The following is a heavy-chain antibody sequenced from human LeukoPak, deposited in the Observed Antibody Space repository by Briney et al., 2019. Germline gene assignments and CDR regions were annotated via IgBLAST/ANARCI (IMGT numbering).Heavy chain of an antibody. CDR3: ARLKTAMVRGVITRYFDY. Sequence: GGSLRLSCAASGFTFSSYWMSWVRQAPGEGLEWVSVIYSGGSTYYADSVKGRFTISRDNSKNTLYLQMNSLRAEDTAVYYCARLKTAMVRGVITRYFDYWGQGTLVTVSS. V-gene: IGHV3-53*01. CDR1: GFTFSSYW. D-gene: IGHD3-10*01. CDR2: IYSGGST. J-gene: IGHJ4*02.